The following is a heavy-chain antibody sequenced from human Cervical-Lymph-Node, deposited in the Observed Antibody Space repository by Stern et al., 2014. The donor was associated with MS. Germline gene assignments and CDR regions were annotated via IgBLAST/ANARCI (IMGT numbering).Heavy chain of an antibody. CDR1: GDSISSGDYY. CDR3: ARANNWQPRGLES. CDR2: IFYSGST. J-gene: IGHJ4*02. Sequence: QLQLQESGPGLVKPSQTLSLTCTVSGDSISSGDYYWTWIRQPPGKGLEWIGYIFYSGSTYYNASFQSRVTISEDTSKNQFSLKLRSVTAADTAVYYCARANNWQPRGLESWGQGILVTVSS. D-gene: IGHD1-1*01. V-gene: IGHV4-30-4*01.